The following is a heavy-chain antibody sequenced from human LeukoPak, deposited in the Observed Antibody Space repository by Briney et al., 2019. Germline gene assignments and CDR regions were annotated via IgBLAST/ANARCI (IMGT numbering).Heavy chain of an antibody. V-gene: IGHV3-48*03. CDR1: GFTFSSYA. Sequence: GGSLRLSCTASGFTFSSYAMSWVRQAPGKGLEWVSYISSSGGTIYYADSVKGRFTISRDNAKNSLYLQMNSLRAEDTAVYYCARDTNWGLDYWGQGTLVTVSS. CDR2: ISSSGGTI. CDR3: ARDTNWGLDY. J-gene: IGHJ4*02. D-gene: IGHD7-27*01.